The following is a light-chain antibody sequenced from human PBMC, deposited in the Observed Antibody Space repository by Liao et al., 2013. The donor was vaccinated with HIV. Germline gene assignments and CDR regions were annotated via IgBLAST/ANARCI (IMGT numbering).Light chain of an antibody. CDR1: KIGTKS. Sequence: SYVLTQPPSVSVAPGKSAKITCGGNKIGTKSVHWYQQKPGQAPVLVIYKDSERPSGIPERFSGSSSGTIVTLTISGVQAEDEADYYCLSADSSGTFYVVFGGGTKLTVL. V-gene: IGLV3-16*01. CDR3: LSADSSGTFYVV. J-gene: IGLJ2*01. CDR2: KDS.